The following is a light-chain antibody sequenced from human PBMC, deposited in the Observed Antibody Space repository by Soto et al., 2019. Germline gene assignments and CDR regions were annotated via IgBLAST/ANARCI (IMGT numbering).Light chain of an antibody. CDR1: QTVSSSH. V-gene: IGKV3-20*01. Sequence: EVVLTQSPGTLSLSPGERATLSCRASQTVSSSHLAWYQQKPGQAPRLLIYGASDRGTDVPERFSGSGSGTDFTLTIRRLEPEDFAVYYCQHFGSSPPKYTFGQGTKLEIK. J-gene: IGKJ2*01. CDR2: GAS. CDR3: QHFGSSPPKYT.